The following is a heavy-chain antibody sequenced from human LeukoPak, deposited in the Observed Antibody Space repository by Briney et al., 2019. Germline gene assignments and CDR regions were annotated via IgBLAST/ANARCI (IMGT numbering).Heavy chain of an antibody. D-gene: IGHD6-19*01. J-gene: IGHJ6*02. V-gene: IGHV7-4-1*02. CDR2: INTSTGNP. CDR3: ARDLSSGHLADNYYYYGMDV. Sequence: ASVKVSCKASGYTFTSYAMNWVRQAPGQGLEWIGWINTSTGNPTYAQGFTGRFVFSLDTSVSTAYLQISSLKAEDTAVYYCARDLSSGHLADNYYYYGMDVWGQGTTVTVSS. CDR1: GYTFTSYA.